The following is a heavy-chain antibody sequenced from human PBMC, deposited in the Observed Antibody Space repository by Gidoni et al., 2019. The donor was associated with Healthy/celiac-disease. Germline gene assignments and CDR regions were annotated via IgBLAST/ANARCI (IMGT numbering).Heavy chain of an antibody. D-gene: IGHD3-16*02. J-gene: IGHJ4*02. CDR3: ARGPHQPYYDYIWGSYRYYFDY. V-gene: IGHV1-8*01. CDR2: MNPNSGNT. CDR1: GYTFTSYD. Sequence: QVQLVQSGAEVKKPGASVKVSCKASGYTFTSYDINWVRQATGQGLEWMGWMNPNSGNTGYAQKFQGRVTMTRNTSISTAYMELSSLRSEDTAVYYCARGPHQPYYDYIWGSYRYYFDYWGQGTLVTVSS.